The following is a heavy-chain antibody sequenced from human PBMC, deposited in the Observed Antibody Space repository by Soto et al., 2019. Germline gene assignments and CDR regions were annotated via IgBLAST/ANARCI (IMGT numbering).Heavy chain of an antibody. D-gene: IGHD2-2*02. CDR3: ARDQVVPDDIGPKTYKWFDP. CDR1: GDSVSSNSAA. J-gene: IGHJ5*02. Sequence: SQTLSLTCAISGDSVSSNSAAWNWIRQSPSRGLEWLGRTYYRSKWYNDYAVSVKSRITINPDTSKNQFSLQLNSVTPEDTAVYYCARDQVVPDDIGPKTYKWFDPWGQGTLVTVSS. CDR2: TYYRSKWYN. V-gene: IGHV6-1*01.